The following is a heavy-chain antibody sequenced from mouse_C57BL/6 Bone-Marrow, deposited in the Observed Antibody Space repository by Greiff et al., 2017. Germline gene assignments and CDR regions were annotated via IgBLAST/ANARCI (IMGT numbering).Heavy chain of an antibody. D-gene: IGHD1-1*01. Sequence: QVQLKESGPELVKPGASVKISCKASGYTFTDYYINWVKQRPGQGLEWIGWIFPGSGSTYYNEKFKGKATLTVDKSSSTAYMLLSSLTSEDSAVYFCARPHYYYGSSHDDWGQGTTLTVSS. J-gene: IGHJ2*01. CDR2: IFPGSGST. CDR3: ARPHYYYGSSHDD. V-gene: IGHV1-75*01. CDR1: GYTFTDYY.